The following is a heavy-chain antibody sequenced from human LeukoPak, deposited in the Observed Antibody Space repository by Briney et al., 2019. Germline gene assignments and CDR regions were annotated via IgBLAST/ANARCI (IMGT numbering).Heavy chain of an antibody. Sequence: SETLSLTCTVSGGSISSSSYYWGWIRQPPGKGLEWIGRIYTSGSTNYNPSLKSRVTISVDTSKNQFSLKLSSVTAADTAVYYCARERVTLYYYYYMDVWGKGTTVTISS. V-gene: IGHV4-39*07. D-gene: IGHD2-21*02. CDR1: GGSISSSSYY. CDR3: ARERVTLYYYYYMDV. J-gene: IGHJ6*03. CDR2: IYTSGST.